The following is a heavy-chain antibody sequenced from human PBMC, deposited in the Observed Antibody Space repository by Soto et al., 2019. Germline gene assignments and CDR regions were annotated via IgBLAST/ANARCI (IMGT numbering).Heavy chain of an antibody. Sequence: QVQLVQSGAEVKKPGSSVNVSCKTSGGTFGNSAVTWVRQAPGQGLEWLGGIVPMFGTAHYAQKFQGRVTITSDEATITAYMDLNSLKTDVTAVYYCARDGDPQSAFWSGPLGGGRFDPWGQGTLVTVSS. J-gene: IGHJ5*02. V-gene: IGHV1-69*05. D-gene: IGHD3-3*01. CDR2: IVPMFGTA. CDR1: GGTFGNSA. CDR3: ARDGDPQSAFWSGPLGGGRFDP.